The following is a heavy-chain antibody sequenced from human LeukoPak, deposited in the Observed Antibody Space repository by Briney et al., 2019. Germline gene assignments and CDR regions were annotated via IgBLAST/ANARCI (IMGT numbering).Heavy chain of an antibody. Sequence: GGSLRLSCAASEFTFSSYSMNWVRQAPGKGPEWVSYITNSGNSKSYADSVKGRSTISRDNTKNTLYLHMNSLRVDDAAVYFCAYYDSSGYYYGRLRYWGQGTPVTVSS. CDR3: AYYDSSGYYYGRLRY. J-gene: IGHJ4*02. CDR1: EFTFSSYS. V-gene: IGHV3-48*01. CDR2: ITNSGNSK. D-gene: IGHD3-22*01.